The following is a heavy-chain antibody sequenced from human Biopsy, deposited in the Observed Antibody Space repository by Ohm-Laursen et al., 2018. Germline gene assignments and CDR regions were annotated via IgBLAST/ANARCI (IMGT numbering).Heavy chain of an antibody. CDR1: GGSISGYY. CDR3: ARDSGILNYGNFKYYHYYGMDV. CDR2: IYYSVMT. D-gene: IGHD4-11*01. Sequence: GTLSLTCIVSGGSISGYYWSWIRQPPGKGLEWIGHIYYSVMTNYNPSLQSRVSISVDTSRNQVSLTLSSVTAADTAVYYCARDSGILNYGNFKYYHYYGMDVWGQGTKVTVSS. V-gene: IGHV4-59*01. J-gene: IGHJ6*02.